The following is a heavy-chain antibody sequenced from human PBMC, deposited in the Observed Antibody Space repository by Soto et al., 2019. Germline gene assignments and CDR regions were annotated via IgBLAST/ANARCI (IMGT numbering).Heavy chain of an antibody. J-gene: IGHJ6*02. CDR2: IIPIFGTA. D-gene: IGHD6-13*01. CDR3: ARALGIAAAGGMDV. V-gene: IGHV1-69*01. CDR1: GGTFSSYA. Sequence: QVQLVQSGAEVKKPGSSVKVSCKASGGTFSSYAISWVRQAPGQGLEWMGGIIPIFGTANYAQKFQGRVTITADESTSTAYIELSSLRSEDTALYYCARALGIAAAGGMDVWGQGTTVTVSS.